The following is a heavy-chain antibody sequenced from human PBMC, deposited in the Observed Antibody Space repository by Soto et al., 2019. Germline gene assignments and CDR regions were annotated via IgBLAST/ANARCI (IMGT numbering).Heavy chain of an antibody. CDR2: IIPSSGTT. J-gene: IGHJ6*02. D-gene: IGHD2-15*01. CDR3: ARGYCSGGNCYSGMDV. CDR1: GGTFRTHA. Sequence: SVKVSCKASGGTFRTHATIWVRQAPGQGLAWMGGIIPSSGTTYFAPKFQGRVTLSADDLRTTAYMGGSGLATEDTAVYYCARGYCSGGNCYSGMDVWGQG. V-gene: IGHV1-69*13.